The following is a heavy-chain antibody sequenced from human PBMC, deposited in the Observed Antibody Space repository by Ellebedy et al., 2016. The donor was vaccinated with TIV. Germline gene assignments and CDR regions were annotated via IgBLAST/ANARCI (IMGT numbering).Heavy chain of an antibody. Sequence: PGGSLRLSCAASGVTIDDYAMHWVRQAPGKGLEWVSGINWNSGSKGYADSVKGRFIISRDNAKNSLYLQMNSLRAEDTALYYCVKDAGFSYWYFDLWGRGTLVTVSS. CDR2: INWNSGSK. J-gene: IGHJ2*01. CDR1: GVTIDDYA. CDR3: VKDAGFSYWYFDL. V-gene: IGHV3-9*01. D-gene: IGHD1-14*01.